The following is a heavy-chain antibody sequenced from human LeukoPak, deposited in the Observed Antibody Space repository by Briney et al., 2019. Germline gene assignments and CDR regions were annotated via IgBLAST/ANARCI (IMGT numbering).Heavy chain of an antibody. V-gene: IGHV3-74*01. CDR3: ARGVRILNYYMDV. J-gene: IGHJ6*03. D-gene: IGHD2-15*01. CDR1: GFSFSSHW. Sequence: PGGSLRLSCAASGFSFSSHWVHWVRQAPGKGLVWVSRINSDGSSTSHTDSVKGRFTISRDNAKNTLYLQMNSLRAEDTAVYYCARGVRILNYYMDVWGKGTTVTISS. CDR2: INSDGSST.